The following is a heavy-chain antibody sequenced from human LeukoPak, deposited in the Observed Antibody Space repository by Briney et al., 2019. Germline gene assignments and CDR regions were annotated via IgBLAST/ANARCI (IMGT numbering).Heavy chain of an antibody. D-gene: IGHD6-19*01. V-gene: IGHV3-30*18. CDR3: AKDSDIAVAGSDDALYV. CDR2: ISFDGSIE. CDR1: GFTFSSYG. Sequence: GKSLRLSCAASGFTFSSYGMHWVRQTPGKGLEWVALISFDGSIEYYADSVKGRFTISRDNSKNTLFLQMNSLRPEDTAVYYCAKDSDIAVAGSDDALYVWGQGKIVTVSS. J-gene: IGHJ3*01.